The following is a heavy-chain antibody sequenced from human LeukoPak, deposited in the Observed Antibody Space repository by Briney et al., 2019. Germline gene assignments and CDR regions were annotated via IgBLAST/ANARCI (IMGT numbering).Heavy chain of an antibody. CDR3: AREWFGELLGRTYNWFDP. J-gene: IGHJ5*02. Sequence: ASVKVSCKASGYTFTVYYMHWVRQAPGQGLEWMGWINPNSGGTNYAQKFQGRGTMTRDTSISTAYMELSRLRSDDTAVYYCAREWFGELLGRTYNWFDPWGQGTLVTVSS. CDR2: INPNSGGT. CDR1: GYTFTVYY. D-gene: IGHD3-10*01. V-gene: IGHV1-2*02.